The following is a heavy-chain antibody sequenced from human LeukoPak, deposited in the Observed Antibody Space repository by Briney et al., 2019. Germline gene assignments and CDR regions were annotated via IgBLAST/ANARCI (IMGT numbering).Heavy chain of an antibody. V-gene: IGHV3-23*01. CDR3: ARDPSDDPTGDY. CDR2: ISGSGGST. CDR1: GFTFSSYV. J-gene: IGHJ4*02. D-gene: IGHD1-14*01. Sequence: GGSLRLSCAASGFTFSSYVMSWVRQAPGKGLEWVSAISGSGGSTYCADSVKGRFTISRDSSKNTLHLQMNSLRADDTAVYYCARDPSDDPTGDYWGQGTLVTVSS.